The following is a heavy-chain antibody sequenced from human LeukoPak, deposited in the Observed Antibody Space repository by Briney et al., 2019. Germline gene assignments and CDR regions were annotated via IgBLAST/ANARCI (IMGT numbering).Heavy chain of an antibody. CDR3: ARAQGTTVLFDY. V-gene: IGHV3-64*01. CDR1: GFTFSSYA. J-gene: IGHJ4*02. Sequence: GGSLRLSCAASGFTFSSYAMYWVRQAPGKGLEYVSAISSNGDNTHYANSVKGRFTISRDNSKNTLYLQMGSLRAEDMAVYYCARAQGTTVLFDYWGQGTLVTVSS. CDR2: ISSNGDNT. D-gene: IGHD4-17*01.